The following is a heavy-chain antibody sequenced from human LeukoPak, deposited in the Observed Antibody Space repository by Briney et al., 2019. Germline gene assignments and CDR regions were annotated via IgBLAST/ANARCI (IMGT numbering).Heavy chain of an antibody. D-gene: IGHD5-24*01. Sequence: GGSLRLSCVGSGLSFNTYSMNWLRQAPGKGLKWISFISVRGDTIYYADSVEGRFTISRDTAKNSLYLLMNSLRAEDTAVYYCARDDGQRFFDPWGQGTRVTVSS. CDR2: ISVRGDTI. V-gene: IGHV3-48*01. CDR1: GLSFNTYS. CDR3: ARDDGQRFFDP. J-gene: IGHJ5*02.